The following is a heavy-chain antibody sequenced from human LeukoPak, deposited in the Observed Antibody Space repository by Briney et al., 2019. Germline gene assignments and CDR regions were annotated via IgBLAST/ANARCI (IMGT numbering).Heavy chain of an antibody. V-gene: IGHV4-59*01. Sequence: SETLSLTCTVSGASIRSSYWSWIRQPLGKGLEWIGYISYTGSTNYNPSLKSRVSLSVDTSKNQFSLELSSVTAADTAVYYCATYRTSFIYWYFDLWGRGTLVTVSS. CDR3: ATYRTSFIYWYFDL. CDR2: ISYTGST. J-gene: IGHJ2*01. D-gene: IGHD2-2*01. CDR1: GASIRSSY.